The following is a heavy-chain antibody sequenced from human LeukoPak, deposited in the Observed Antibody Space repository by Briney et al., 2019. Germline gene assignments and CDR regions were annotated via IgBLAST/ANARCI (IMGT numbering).Heavy chain of an antibody. J-gene: IGHJ1*01. CDR3: ARDGRNYYDSSGYPYAEYFQH. CDR2: IYSGGST. D-gene: IGHD3-22*01. Sequence: GGSLRLSCAASGFTVSSNYMSWVRQAPGKGVEGVSVIYSGGSTYYADSVKGRFTISRDNSKNTLYLQMNSLRAEDTAVYYCARDGRNYYDSSGYPYAEYFQHWGQGTLVTVSS. V-gene: IGHV3-66*02. CDR1: GFTVSSNY.